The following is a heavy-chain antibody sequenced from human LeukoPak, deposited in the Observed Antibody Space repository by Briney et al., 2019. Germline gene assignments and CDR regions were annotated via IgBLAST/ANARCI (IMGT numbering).Heavy chain of an antibody. CDR2: ISYDGSNK. V-gene: IGHV3-30*18. D-gene: IGHD6-19*01. CDR1: GFTFSSYG. Sequence: PGRSLRLSCAASGFTFSSYGMHWVRHAPGKGLEWVAVISYDGSNKYYADSVKGRFTISRDNSKNTLYLQMNSLRAEDTAVYYCAKQQWLGYFDYWGQGTLVTVSS. CDR3: AKQQWLGYFDY. J-gene: IGHJ4*02.